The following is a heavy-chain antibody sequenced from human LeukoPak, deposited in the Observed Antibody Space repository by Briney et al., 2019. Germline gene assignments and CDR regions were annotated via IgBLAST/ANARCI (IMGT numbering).Heavy chain of an antibody. CDR1: GFTFSSYA. D-gene: IGHD6-13*01. V-gene: IGHV3-64*01. CDR3: ARDRFSAGIAAAGTTLDY. CDR2: ISSNGGST. Sequence: GGSLRLSCAASGFTFSSYAMHWVRQAPGKGLEYVSAISSNGGSTYYANSVKGRFTISRDNSKNTLYLQMGSLRAEDMAVYYCARDRFSAGIAAAGTTLDYWGQGTLVTVSS. J-gene: IGHJ4*02.